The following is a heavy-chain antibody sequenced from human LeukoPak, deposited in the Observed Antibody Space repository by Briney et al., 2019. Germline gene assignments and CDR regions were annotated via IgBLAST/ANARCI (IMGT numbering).Heavy chain of an antibody. V-gene: IGHV4-38-2*01. CDR2: IYHIGST. J-gene: IGHJ4*02. CDR1: GYSISRGYY. Sequence: SETLSLTCGVSGYSISRGYYWAWIRQPPGKGLEWIGTIYHIGSTYYNPSLESRVTISVDKSKNEFSLNLNSVTAADPAVYYCARAGWIITSGIDYWGQGALVTVSS. CDR3: ARAGWIITSGIDY. D-gene: IGHD1-20*01.